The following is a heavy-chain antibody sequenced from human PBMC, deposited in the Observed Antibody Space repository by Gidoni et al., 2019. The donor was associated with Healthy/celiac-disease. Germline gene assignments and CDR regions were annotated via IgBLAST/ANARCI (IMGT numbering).Heavy chain of an antibody. J-gene: IGHJ6*02. CDR1: GVSFSGYY. Sequence: QVQLQQWGAGLLKPSETLSLTCAVYGVSFSGYYWSWIRQPPGKGLEWIGEINHSGSTNYNPSLKSRVTISVDTSKNQFSLKLSSVTAADTAVYYCARGRLAYYDFWSGYKPSYYYYGMDVWGQGTTVTVSS. CDR2: INHSGST. CDR3: ARGRLAYYDFWSGYKPSYYYYGMDV. V-gene: IGHV4-34*01. D-gene: IGHD3-3*01.